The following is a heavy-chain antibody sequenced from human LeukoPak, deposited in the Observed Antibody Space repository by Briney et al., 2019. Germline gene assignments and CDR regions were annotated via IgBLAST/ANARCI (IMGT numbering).Heavy chain of an antibody. CDR2: INSGSYSM. CDR3: ARIMVGVNPVPDY. CDR1: GFTFSSYA. Sequence: PGGSLRLSCAASGFTFSSYAMNWIRQAPGKGLEWVSVINSGSYSMYYANSVKGRFTISRDNAKNSLDLQMNSLRVDDSGVYYCARIMVGVNPVPDYWGQGTLVTVSS. J-gene: IGHJ4*02. V-gene: IGHV3-21*06. D-gene: IGHD1-26*01.